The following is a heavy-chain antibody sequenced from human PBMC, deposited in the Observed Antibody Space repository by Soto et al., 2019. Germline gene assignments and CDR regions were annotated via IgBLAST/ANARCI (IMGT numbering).Heavy chain of an antibody. CDR1: GGSISGYY. CDR3: ARRYGKNAFDI. D-gene: IGHD5-18*01. CDR2: IFYKGNT. J-gene: IGHJ3*02. Sequence: SETLSLTCTVSGGSISGYYWSWIRQPPGKGLEWIGYIFYKGNTIYSPSLNRRLTISVDTATNQFSLKLTSVTAADTAVYYCARRYGKNAFDIWGQGTMVT. V-gene: IGHV4-59*08.